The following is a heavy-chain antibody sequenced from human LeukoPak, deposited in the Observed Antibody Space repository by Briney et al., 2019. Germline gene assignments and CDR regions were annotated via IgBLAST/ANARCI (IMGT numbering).Heavy chain of an antibody. CDR3: ARDQYYYGSGSLYMDV. CDR2: IHTSGST. V-gene: IGHV4-39*07. CDR1: GGSISSSSYY. Sequence: SETLSLTCTVSGGSISSSSYYWGWIRQPPGKGLEWIGRIHTSGSTKYNPSLKSRVTMSVDTSKNQFSLKLSSVTAADTAVHYCARDQYYYGSGSLYMDVWGKGTTVTISS. J-gene: IGHJ6*03. D-gene: IGHD3-10*01.